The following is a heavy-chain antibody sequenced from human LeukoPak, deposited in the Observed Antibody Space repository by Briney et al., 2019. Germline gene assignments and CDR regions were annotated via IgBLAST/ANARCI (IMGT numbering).Heavy chain of an antibody. CDR2: VRYDSSNK. CDR1: GFTFSSYA. Sequence: GGSLRLSCAASGFTFSSYAMHWVRQAPGKGPEWVAFVRYDSSNKYYADSVKGRFTVSRDNSKNMLYLQMNSLRAEDTAVYYCATEGFDYWGQGTLVTVSS. J-gene: IGHJ4*02. V-gene: IGHV3-30*02. CDR3: ATEGFDY.